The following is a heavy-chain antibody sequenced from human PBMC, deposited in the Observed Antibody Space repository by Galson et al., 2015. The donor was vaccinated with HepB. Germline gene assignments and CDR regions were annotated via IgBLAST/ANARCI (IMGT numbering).Heavy chain of an antibody. D-gene: IGHD2-2*03. J-gene: IGHJ4*02. Sequence: SLRLSCAASGFTFSNYGIHWVRQAPGKGLEWVALISYDGNTKYYADSVKGRFTISRDNSQNTVYLQMDSLRVEDTAVYYCAKKTLHGFFFDYWGQGTLVTVSS. CDR3: AKKTLHGFFFDY. CDR2: ISYDGNTK. V-gene: IGHV3-30*18. CDR1: GFTFSNYG.